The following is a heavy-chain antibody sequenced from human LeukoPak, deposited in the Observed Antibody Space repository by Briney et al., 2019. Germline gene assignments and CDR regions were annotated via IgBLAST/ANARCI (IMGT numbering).Heavy chain of an antibody. J-gene: IGHJ4*02. CDR3: ARAAANFDY. CDR1: GFTFSSYE. Sequence: GGSLRLSCAASGFTFSSYEMNWVRQAPGKGLEWVSYISSSGSTIYYADSVRGRFTISRDNAKNSLYLQMNSLRAEDTAVYYCARAAANFDYWGQGTLVTVSS. D-gene: IGHD2-2*01. V-gene: IGHV3-48*03. CDR2: ISSSGSTI.